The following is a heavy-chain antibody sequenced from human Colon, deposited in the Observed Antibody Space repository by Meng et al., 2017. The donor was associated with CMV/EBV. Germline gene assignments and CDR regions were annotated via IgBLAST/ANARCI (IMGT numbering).Heavy chain of an antibody. D-gene: IGHD2-8*01. CDR3: ARAVYFPLYHFNS. J-gene: IGHJ4*02. CDR1: GFTFSSYE. V-gene: IGHV3-48*03. CDR2: ISSSGNTI. Sequence: GESLKISCTASGFTFSSYEMNWVRQAPGKGLEWVSYISSSGNTIYYADSVKGRFTISRDNAKNSLYLQMNSLRAEDTAVYYCARAVYFPLYHFNSWGQGTLVTVSS.